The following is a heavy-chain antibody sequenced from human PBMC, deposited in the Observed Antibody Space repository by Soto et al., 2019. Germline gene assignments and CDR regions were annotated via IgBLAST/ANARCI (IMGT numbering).Heavy chain of an antibody. CDR3: ARGIAAGLVSY. J-gene: IGHJ4*02. Sequence: QVQLVQSGAEVKKPGASVKVSCKASGYTFTSYAMHWVRQAPGQRLEWMGWINAGNGNTKYSQKFQGRVTITKDTSASTAYMELSSLRSEDTAVYYCARGIAAGLVSYWGQGTLVTVSS. D-gene: IGHD6-13*01. CDR1: GYTFTSYA. CDR2: INAGNGNT. V-gene: IGHV1-3*01.